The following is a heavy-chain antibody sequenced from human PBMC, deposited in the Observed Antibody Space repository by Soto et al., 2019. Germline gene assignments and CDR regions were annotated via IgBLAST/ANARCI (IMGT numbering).Heavy chain of an antibody. CDR2: IYYSGST. CDR1: GGSISSSSYY. D-gene: IGHD5-18*01. J-gene: IGHJ4*02. Sequence: PSETLSLTCTVSGGSISSSSYYWGWIRQPPGKGLEWIGSIYYSGSTYYNPSLKSRVTISVDTSKNQFSLKLSSVTAADTAVYYCARGEDTAVAFDYWGQGTLVTVSS. CDR3: ARGEDTAVAFDY. V-gene: IGHV4-39*01.